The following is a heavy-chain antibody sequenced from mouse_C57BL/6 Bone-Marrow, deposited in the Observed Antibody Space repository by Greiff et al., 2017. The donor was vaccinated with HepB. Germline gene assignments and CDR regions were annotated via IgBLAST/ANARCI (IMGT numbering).Heavy chain of an antibody. D-gene: IGHD3-2*02. CDR2: IYPGSGST. Sequence: QVQLKQPGAELVKPGASVKMSCKASGYTFTSYWITWVKQRPGQGLEWIGDIYPGSGSTNYNEKFKSKATLTVDTSSSTAYMQLSSLTSEDSAVYYCARSGDYYYAMDYWGQGTSVTVSS. CDR3: ARSGDYYYAMDY. J-gene: IGHJ4*01. V-gene: IGHV1-55*01. CDR1: GYTFTSYW.